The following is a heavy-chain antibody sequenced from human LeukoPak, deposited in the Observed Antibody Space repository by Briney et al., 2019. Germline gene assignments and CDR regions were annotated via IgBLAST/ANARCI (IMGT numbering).Heavy chain of an antibody. CDR1: GGSISSYY. Sequence: SETLSLTCTVSGGSISSYYWSWIRQPPGKGLEWIGYIYYSGSTNYNPSLKSRVTISVDTSKNQFSLKLSSVTAADTAVYYCASTRRGFGELFSDYWGQGTLVTVSS. V-gene: IGHV4-59*12. D-gene: IGHD3-10*01. J-gene: IGHJ4*02. CDR3: ASTRRGFGELFSDY. CDR2: IYYSGST.